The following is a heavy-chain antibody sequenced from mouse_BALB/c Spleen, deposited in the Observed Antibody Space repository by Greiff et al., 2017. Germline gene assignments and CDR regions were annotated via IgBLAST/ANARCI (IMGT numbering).Heavy chain of an antibody. Sequence: VKLMESGAELVRPGASVTLSCKASGYTFTDYEMHWVKQTPVHGLEWIGAIDPETGGTAYNQKFKGKATLTADKSSSTAYMELRSLTSEDSAVYYCTRAVFAYWGQGTLVTVSA. V-gene: IGHV1-15*01. J-gene: IGHJ3*01. CDR1: GYTFTDYE. CDR3: TRAVFAY. CDR2: IDPETGGT.